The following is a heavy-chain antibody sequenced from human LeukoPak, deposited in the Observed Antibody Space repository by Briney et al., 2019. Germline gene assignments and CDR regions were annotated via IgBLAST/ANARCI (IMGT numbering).Heavy chain of an antibody. J-gene: IGHJ4*02. CDR2: IYSGGNT. Sequence: PGGSLRLSCAASGLTVSSNCMSWVRQAPGKGLEWVSFIYSGGNTYYADSVKGRFTISRDNSKNTVHLQMSSLRAEDTAVYYCAKDSYYDYVWGSYRYTNQFDYWGQGTLVTVSS. D-gene: IGHD3-16*02. CDR1: GLTVSSNC. V-gene: IGHV3-53*01. CDR3: AKDSYYDYVWGSYRYTNQFDY.